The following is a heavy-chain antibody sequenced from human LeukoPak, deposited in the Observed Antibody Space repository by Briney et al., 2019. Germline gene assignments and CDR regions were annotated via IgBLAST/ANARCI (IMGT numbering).Heavy chain of an antibody. CDR1: GFSFNTFW. Sequence: PGGSLRLSCEASGFSFNTFWMSWVRQAPAKGLEWVANIHRDGSVRHYVESVRGRYTISRDNAKNSLFLQMNSRRVEDTVVYYCAREDGGWLRADLWGQGTLVTVSS. CDR2: IHRDGSVR. V-gene: IGHV3-7*01. D-gene: IGHD5-24*01. J-gene: IGHJ5*02. CDR3: AREDGGWLRADL.